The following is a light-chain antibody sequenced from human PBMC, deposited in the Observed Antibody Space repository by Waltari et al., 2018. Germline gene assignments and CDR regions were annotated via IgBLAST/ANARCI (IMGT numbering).Light chain of an antibody. CDR3: TEALQSVT. J-gene: IGKJ5*01. Sequence: DMVRTQSPVSLTVTPGEPAPIPSGSSQSLLDSNGYNYLDWYLQKPGQSPQILIYVASNRASGVPDRFSGSGSGTDFTLKISRVEAEDAGVYYCTEALQSVTFGQGTRLEIK. V-gene: IGKV2-28*01. CDR1: QSLLDSNGYNY. CDR2: VAS.